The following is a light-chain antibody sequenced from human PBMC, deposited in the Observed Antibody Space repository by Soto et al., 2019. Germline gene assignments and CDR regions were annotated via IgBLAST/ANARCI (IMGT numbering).Light chain of an antibody. Sequence: EIVMTQSPVSLPVTPGEPASISCRSSQSLLHSNGYKYLDWYLQKPGQSPQLLIYLGSNWASGVSDRFSGSGSGTDFTLKIRRVGAEDVGVYYCMQALQTPYTFGPGTKLEIK. CDR3: MQALQTPYT. J-gene: IGKJ2*01. CDR1: QSLLHSNGYKY. V-gene: IGKV2-28*01. CDR2: LGS.